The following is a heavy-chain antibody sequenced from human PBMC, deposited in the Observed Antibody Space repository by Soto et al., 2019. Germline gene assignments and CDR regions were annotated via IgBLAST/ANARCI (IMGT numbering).Heavy chain of an antibody. CDR3: AKDVCSGSTTSCYTRLDF. CDR1: GFEFDDNV. Sequence: SLRLNCERNGFEFDDNVIHGVRRAPGKGLEWVSLIRWDGGRTYYADSVRGRFIVSRDSSKNSLYLQMSSLRVEYTALYYCAKDVCSGSTTSCYTRLDFWGQGALVTVSS. D-gene: IGHD2-2*02. V-gene: IGHV3-43D*04. J-gene: IGHJ4*02. CDR2: IRWDGGRT.